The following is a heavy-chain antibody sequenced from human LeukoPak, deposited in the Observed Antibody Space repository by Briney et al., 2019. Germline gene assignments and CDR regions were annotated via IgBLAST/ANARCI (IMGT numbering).Heavy chain of an antibody. J-gene: IGHJ4*02. CDR3: ARGHRLWGLPDY. CDR2: IYYSGST. V-gene: IGHV4-59*01. Sequence: SETLSLTCTVSGGSISSYYWSWIRQPPGKGLEWMGYIYYSGSTNYNPSLKSRVTISVDTSKNQFSLKLSSVTAADTAVYYCARGHRLWGLPDYWGQGTLVTVSS. D-gene: IGHD3-16*01. CDR1: GGSISSYY.